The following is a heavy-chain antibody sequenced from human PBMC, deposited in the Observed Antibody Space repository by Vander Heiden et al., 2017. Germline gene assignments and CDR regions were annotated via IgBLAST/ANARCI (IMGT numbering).Heavy chain of an antibody. CDR1: GGTFSSYA. CDR2: IIPIFGTA. J-gene: IGHJ4*02. D-gene: IGHD4-17*01. Sequence: QVQLLQSVAVVKKTGSSLKVSCKASGGTFSSYAISWVRQAPGQGLEWMGGIIPIFGTANYAQKFQGRVTITADESTSTAYMELSSLRSEDTAVYYCAREKYDGDYTFDYWGQGTLVTVSS. CDR3: AREKYDGDYTFDY. V-gene: IGHV1-69*01.